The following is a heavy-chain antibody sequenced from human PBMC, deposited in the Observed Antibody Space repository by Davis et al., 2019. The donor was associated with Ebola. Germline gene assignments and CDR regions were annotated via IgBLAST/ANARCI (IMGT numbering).Heavy chain of an antibody. V-gene: IGHV3-21*01. D-gene: IGHD6-19*01. Sequence: PGGSLRLSCAASGFIFSNYGMTWVRQAPGKGLEWVSSISSSSSYIYYADSVKGRFTISRDNAKNSLYLQMNSLGAEDTAVYYCARENSSGWYGIDWFDPWGQGTLVTVSS. J-gene: IGHJ5*02. CDR1: GFIFSNYG. CDR2: ISSSSSYI. CDR3: ARENSSGWYGIDWFDP.